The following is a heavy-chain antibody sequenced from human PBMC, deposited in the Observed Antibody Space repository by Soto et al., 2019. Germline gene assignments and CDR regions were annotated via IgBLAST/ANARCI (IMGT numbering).Heavy chain of an antibody. CDR1: GDSMNHGDYF. D-gene: IGHD3-22*01. Sequence: QVQLQESGPGLVKPSQTLSLTCSVSGDSMNHGDYFWTWIRQTPGKGLQWIGYISYSGSTFYNPSLKTRLAMSVDTSKNQFSVRLRSVTAADTAVYYRARDRAHFYESSGRLDLWGQGMVVTVSS. J-gene: IGHJ4*02. V-gene: IGHV4-30-4*01. CDR2: ISYSGST. CDR3: ARDRAHFYESSGRLDL.